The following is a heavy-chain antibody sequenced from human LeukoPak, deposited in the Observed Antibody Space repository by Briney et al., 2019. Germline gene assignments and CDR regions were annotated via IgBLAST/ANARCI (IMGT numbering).Heavy chain of an antibody. V-gene: IGHV3-23*01. J-gene: IGHJ4*02. Sequence: PGGSLRLSCAGTGLIFSDLWMNWFRQAPGEGLEWVSAISGSGGSTYYADSVKGRFTISRDNSKNTLYLQMNSLGAEDTAVYYCAKAAYGSGTYYNIIFDYWGQGTLVTVSS. CDR2: ISGSGGST. D-gene: IGHD3-10*01. CDR3: AKAAYGSGTYYNIIFDY. CDR1: GLIFSDLW.